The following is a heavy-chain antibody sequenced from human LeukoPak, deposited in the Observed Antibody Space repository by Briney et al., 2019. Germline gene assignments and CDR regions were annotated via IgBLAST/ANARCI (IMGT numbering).Heavy chain of an antibody. Sequence: GGSLRLSCAASGFTFSSYSMNWVRQAPGKGLEWVSSISSSSSYIYYADSVKGRFTISRDNAKNSPYLQMNSLRAEDTAVYYCARDYDFWSGYYYYWGQGTLVTVSS. CDR3: ARDYDFWSGYYYY. V-gene: IGHV3-21*01. J-gene: IGHJ4*02. CDR2: ISSSSSYI. CDR1: GFTFSSYS. D-gene: IGHD3-3*01.